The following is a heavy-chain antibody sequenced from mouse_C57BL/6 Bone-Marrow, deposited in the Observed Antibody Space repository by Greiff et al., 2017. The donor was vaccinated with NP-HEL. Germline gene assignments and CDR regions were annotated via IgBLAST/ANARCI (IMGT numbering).Heavy chain of an antibody. CDR3: ARQLRLNYFDY. D-gene: IGHD3-2*02. V-gene: IGHV1-77*01. J-gene: IGHJ2*01. CDR1: GYTFTDYY. CDR2: IGPGSGST. Sequence: QVHVKQSGAELVKPGASVKISCKASGYTFTDYYINWVKQRPGQGLEWIGKIGPGSGSTHYNEKFKGKATLTADKSSSTAYMQLSSLTSEDSAVYFCARQLRLNYFDYWGQGTTLTVSS.